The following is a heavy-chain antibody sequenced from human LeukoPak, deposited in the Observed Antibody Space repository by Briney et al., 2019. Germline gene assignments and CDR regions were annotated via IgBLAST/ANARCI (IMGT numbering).Heavy chain of an antibody. CDR2: IKDADAKP. CDR3: AKDQYFDWLFGY. D-gene: IGHD3-9*01. V-gene: IGHV3-23*01. CDR1: GLAVSTSV. J-gene: IGHJ4*02. Sequence: GGSLRLSCATSGLAVSTSVIYWFRQAPGKGLEWVSDIKDADAKPSYADSVKGRFTISRDNSKNTLYLQMNSLRAEDTAVYYCAKDQYFDWLFGYWGQGTLVTVSS.